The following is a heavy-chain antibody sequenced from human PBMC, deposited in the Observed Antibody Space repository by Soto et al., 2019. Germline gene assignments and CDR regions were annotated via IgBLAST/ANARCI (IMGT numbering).Heavy chain of an antibody. CDR1: GGSMSSDN. CDR3: GRDGAYYDFWSGYYPGMDV. J-gene: IGHJ6*02. CDR2: IYYSGST. D-gene: IGHD3-3*01. Sequence: SSETLSLSCTFSGGSMSSDNWSWLRQSPGKGLEWIGYIYYSGSTNYNPSLKSRVTISLDTSKNQFSLTLSSVTAADTAVYYCGRDGAYYDFWSGYYPGMDVWGQGTTVTVSS. V-gene: IGHV4-59*01.